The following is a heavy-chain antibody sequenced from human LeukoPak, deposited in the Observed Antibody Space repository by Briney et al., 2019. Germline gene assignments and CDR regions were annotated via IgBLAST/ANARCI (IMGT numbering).Heavy chain of an antibody. Sequence: GGSLRLSCAASGFTFSSYAMSWVRQAPGPGLEWVSAISGSGGSTYYADSVKGRFTISRDNSKNKLYLQMNSARAEDTAVYYCARRGCGSGSYPFDYWGQGTMVT. J-gene: IGHJ4*02. D-gene: IGHD3-10*01. CDR2: ISGSGGST. CDR3: ARRGCGSGSYPFDY. CDR1: GFTFSSYA. V-gene: IGHV3-23*01.